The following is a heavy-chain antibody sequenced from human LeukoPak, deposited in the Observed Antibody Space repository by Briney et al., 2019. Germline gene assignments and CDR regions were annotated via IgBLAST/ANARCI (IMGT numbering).Heavy chain of an antibody. D-gene: IGHD6-13*01. CDR2: IRYDGSNK. CDR3: AKDRYRSSWYGGDAFDI. V-gene: IGHV3-30*02. J-gene: IGHJ3*02. Sequence: GGSLRLSCAASGFTFSSYGMHWVRQAPGKGLEWVAFIRYDGSNKYYADSVKGRFTISRDNSKNTLYLQMNNLRTEDTAVYYCAKDRYRSSWYGGDAFDIWGQGTMVTVSS. CDR1: GFTFSSYG.